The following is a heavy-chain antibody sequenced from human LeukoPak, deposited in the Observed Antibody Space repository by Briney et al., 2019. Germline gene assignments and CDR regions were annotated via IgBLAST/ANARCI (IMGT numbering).Heavy chain of an antibody. D-gene: IGHD3-22*01. CDR1: GFMFSSYG. Sequence: GGSLRLSCAASGFMFSSYGIHWVRQAPGKGLEWVATTSYDGRSKYYADAVKGRFTISRDNSKNTLYLQMNSLRAEDTAVYYCAKDAKYYYDSSGSSYFDYWGQGTLVTVSS. J-gene: IGHJ4*02. CDR3: AKDAKYYYDSSGSSYFDY. V-gene: IGHV3-30*18. CDR2: TSYDGRSK.